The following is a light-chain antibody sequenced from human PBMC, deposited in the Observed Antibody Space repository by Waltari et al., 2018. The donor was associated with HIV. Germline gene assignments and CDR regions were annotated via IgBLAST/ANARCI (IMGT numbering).Light chain of an antibody. V-gene: IGLV1-51*01. CDR2: DNN. CDR1: SSNIANNY. Sequence: QSVLTQPPSVSAAPGQKVTLSCSGNSSNIANNYVSWYHQLPGTAPKLLIYDNNKRPSGIPDRFSGSKSGTSATLGITGLQTGDEADYYCGTWDSSLSAEVFGTGTKVTVL. J-gene: IGLJ1*01. CDR3: GTWDSSLSAEV.